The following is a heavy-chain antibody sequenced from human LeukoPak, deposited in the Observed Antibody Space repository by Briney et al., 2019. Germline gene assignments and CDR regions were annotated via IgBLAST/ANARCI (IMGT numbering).Heavy chain of an antibody. CDR2: MWYDGSNK. CDR1: GXTFSSYG. J-gene: IGHJ4*02. CDR3: ARDEVTTPRD. Sequence: QPGGSLRLSCAASGXTFSSYGMHWVRQAPGKGQEWVAVMWYDGSNKYYADSVKGRFTISRDNSKNTLYLQMHSLRAEDTAVYYCARDEVTTPRDWGQGTLVTVSS. V-gene: IGHV3-33*01. D-gene: IGHD4-17*01.